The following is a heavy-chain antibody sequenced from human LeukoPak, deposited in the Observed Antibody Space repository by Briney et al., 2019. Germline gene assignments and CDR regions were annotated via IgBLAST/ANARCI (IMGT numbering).Heavy chain of an antibody. D-gene: IGHD1-26*01. CDR2: ISSSSSYI. Sequence: GGSLRLPCAASGFTFSSYNMNWVRQAPGKGLEWVSSISSSSSYIYYADSVKGRFTISRDNAKNSLYLQMNSLRAEDTAVYYCARDINGRFDSWGQGTLVTVSS. V-gene: IGHV3-21*01. J-gene: IGHJ4*02. CDR3: ARDINGRFDS. CDR1: GFTFSSYN.